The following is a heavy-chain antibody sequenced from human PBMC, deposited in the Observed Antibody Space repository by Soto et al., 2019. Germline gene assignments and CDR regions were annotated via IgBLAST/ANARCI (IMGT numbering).Heavy chain of an antibody. Sequence: PGGSLRLSCAASGFTFSSYAMSRFLQAPGKGLEWVSAISGSGGSTYYADSVKGRFTIPRDNSKNTLYLQMNSLRAEDTAVYYCARDDYDILTGFNYWGQGTLVTVSS. CDR2: ISGSGGST. CDR1: GFTFSSYA. V-gene: IGHV3-23*01. D-gene: IGHD3-9*01. J-gene: IGHJ4*02. CDR3: ARDDYDILTGFNY.